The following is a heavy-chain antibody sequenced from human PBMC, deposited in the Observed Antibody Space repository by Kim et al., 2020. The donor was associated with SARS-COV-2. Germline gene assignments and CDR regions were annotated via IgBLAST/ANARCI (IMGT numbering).Heavy chain of an antibody. D-gene: IGHD5-12*01. CDR1: GGSISSGGYY. CDR3: AVNSRDHSGYDWGSFDY. V-gene: IGHV4-31*03. J-gene: IGHJ4*02. Sequence: SETLSLTCTVSGGSISSGGYYWSWIHQHPGKGLEWIGYIYYSGSTYYNPSLKSRVTISVDTSKNQFSLKLSSVTAADTAVYYCAVNSRDHSGYDWGSFDYWGQGTLVTVSS. CDR2: IYYSGST.